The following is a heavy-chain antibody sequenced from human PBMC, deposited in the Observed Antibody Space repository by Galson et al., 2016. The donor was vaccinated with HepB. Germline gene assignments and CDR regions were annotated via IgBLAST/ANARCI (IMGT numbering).Heavy chain of an antibody. J-gene: IGHJ4*02. CDR1: GFALGGYA. V-gene: IGHV3-23*01. Sequence: SLRLSCAASGFALGGYAMSWVRQAPGKGREWVSGISGSGGSTYYADSVKGRFSISRDNLKHTVDLQMNSLRAEDTAVYNCAKGFGATYYDILTGNDGWGQGTLVTVSS. CDR2: ISGSGGST. D-gene: IGHD3-9*01. CDR3: AKGFGATYYDILTGNDG.